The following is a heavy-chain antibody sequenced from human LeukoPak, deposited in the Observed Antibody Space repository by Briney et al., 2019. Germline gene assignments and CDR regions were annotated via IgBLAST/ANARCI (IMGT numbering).Heavy chain of an antibody. D-gene: IGHD6-6*01. V-gene: IGHV4-39*07. CDR1: NGSISSSSYY. CDR2: VYYSGSS. Sequence: SETLSLTCTVSNGSISSSSYYWGWIRQPPGEGLEWIGSVYYSGSSHYNPSLKSRVTISVDTPKNQFSLRLSSVTAADTAVYYCARDGAARPGYYMDVWGKGTTVTVSS. CDR3: ARDGAARPGYYMDV. J-gene: IGHJ6*03.